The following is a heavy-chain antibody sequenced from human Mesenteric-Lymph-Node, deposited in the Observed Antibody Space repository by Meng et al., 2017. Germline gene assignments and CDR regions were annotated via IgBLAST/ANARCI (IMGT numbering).Heavy chain of an antibody. CDR3: ARDHWGSLDY. Sequence: LQDGRPGLGKSSATLSLTCAVSDCSISSSNWWSWVRQPPGKGLEWIGEIYHSGSTNYNPSLKSRVTISVDKSKNQFSLKLSSVTAADTAVYYCARDHWGSLDYWGQGILVTVSS. CDR2: IYHSGST. CDR1: DCSISSSNW. D-gene: IGHD7-27*01. J-gene: IGHJ4*02. V-gene: IGHV4-4*02.